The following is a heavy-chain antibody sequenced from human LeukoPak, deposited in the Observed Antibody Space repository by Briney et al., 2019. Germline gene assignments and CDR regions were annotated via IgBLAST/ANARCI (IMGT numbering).Heavy chain of an antibody. CDR1: GGSFSGYY. Sequence: SETLSLTCAVYGGSFSGYYWSWIRQPPGKGLEWIGEINHSGSTNYNPPLKSRVTISVDTSKNQFSLKLSSVTAADTAVYYCATSRPLNCSSTSCPRYYYYYMDVWGKGATVTASS. J-gene: IGHJ6*03. CDR3: ATSRPLNCSSTSCPRYYYYYMDV. CDR2: INHSGST. D-gene: IGHD2-2*01. V-gene: IGHV4-34*01.